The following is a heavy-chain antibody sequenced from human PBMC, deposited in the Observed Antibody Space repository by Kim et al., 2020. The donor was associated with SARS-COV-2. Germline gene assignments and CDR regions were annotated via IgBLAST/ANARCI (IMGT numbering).Heavy chain of an antibody. J-gene: IGHJ6*02. CDR3: AHRGSSWSWGALYGVDV. V-gene: IGHV2-5*02. D-gene: IGHD6-13*01. Sequence: SGPTLVNPTQTLTLTCTFSGFSLSTSGVGVGWIRQPPGKALEWLALIYWDDDKRYSPSLKSRLTITKDTSKNQVVLTRTNMDPVDTATYYCAHRGSSWSWGALYGVDVWGQGTTVTVSS. CDR1: GFSLSTSGVG. CDR2: IYWDDDK.